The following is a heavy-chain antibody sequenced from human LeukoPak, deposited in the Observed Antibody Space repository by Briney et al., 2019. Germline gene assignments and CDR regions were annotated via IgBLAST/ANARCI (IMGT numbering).Heavy chain of an antibody. V-gene: IGHV1-18*01. CDR3: ARDKGSSWHHRYRENDY. D-gene: IGHD6-13*01. CDR2: ISAYNGNT. J-gene: IGHJ4*02. CDR1: GYTFTSYG. Sequence: ASVKVSCKASGYTFTSYGISWVRQAPGQGLEWMGWISAYNGNTNYAQKLQGRVTMTTDTSTSTAYMELRSLRSDDTAVYYCARDKGSSWHHRYRENDYWGQGTLVTVSS.